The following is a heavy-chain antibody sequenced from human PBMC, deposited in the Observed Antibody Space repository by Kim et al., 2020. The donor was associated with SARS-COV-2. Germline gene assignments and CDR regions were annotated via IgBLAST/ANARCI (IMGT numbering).Heavy chain of an antibody. J-gene: IGHJ4*02. CDR3: SRDHTSSGSGSPEDY. V-gene: IGHV3-30*07. D-gene: IGHD3-10*01. Sequence: DSVEGRFNISRDNSKTTLYLHMNSLRAEDTAVYYCSRDHTSSGSGSPEDYWGQGTLVTVSS.